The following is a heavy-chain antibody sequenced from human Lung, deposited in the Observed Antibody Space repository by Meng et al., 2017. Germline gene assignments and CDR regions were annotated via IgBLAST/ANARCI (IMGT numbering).Heavy chain of an antibody. CDR3: ARFDISSSGRGDY. J-gene: IGHJ4*02. Sequence: VQLQGSGPGLVKPSGTLALTLAVSGGSITSSTWWSWVRQTPGKGLEWFGEIFHSGSTNYNPPLESRVTISVDKSKNPFSLKVYSVTAADTATYYCARFDISSSGRGDYWGQGILVTVSS. CDR1: GGSITSSTW. D-gene: IGHD1-26*01. CDR2: IFHSGST. V-gene: IGHV4-4*02.